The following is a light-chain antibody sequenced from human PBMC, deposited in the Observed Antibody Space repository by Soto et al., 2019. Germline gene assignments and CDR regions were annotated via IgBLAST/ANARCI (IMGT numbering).Light chain of an antibody. CDR1: SSNIGSNF. CDR3: QSFDNSVSGSGV. CDR2: GHN. J-gene: IGLJ3*02. Sequence: QSVLTQPPSASGTPGQRVTISCSGSSSNIGSNFVYWYQQFPGTAPKLLVSGHNNRPSGVPDRFFGSKSGSSASLTIIGLQAEDEADYYCQSFDNSVSGSGVFGGGTKLTVL. V-gene: IGLV1-47*02.